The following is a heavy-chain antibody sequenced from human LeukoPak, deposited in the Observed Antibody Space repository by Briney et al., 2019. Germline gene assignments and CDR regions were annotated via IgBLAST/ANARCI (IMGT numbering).Heavy chain of an antibody. CDR2: IYHSGST. J-gene: IGHJ4*02. CDR1: GYSISSGYY. V-gene: IGHV4-38-2*02. CDR3: ARVDSSGYYSYFDY. D-gene: IGHD3-22*01. Sequence: SETLSLTCTVSGYSISSGYYWGWIQQPPGKGLEWIGSIYHSGSTYYNPSLKSRVTISVDTSKNQFSLKLSSVTTADTAVYYCARVDSSGYYSYFDYWGQGTLVTVSS.